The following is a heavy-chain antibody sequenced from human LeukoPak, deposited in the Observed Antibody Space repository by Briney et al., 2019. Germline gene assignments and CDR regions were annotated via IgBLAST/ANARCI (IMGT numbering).Heavy chain of an antibody. J-gene: IGHJ4*02. D-gene: IGHD3-3*01. CDR2: IYYSGST. CDR3: ARHRDFWSGYHDY. CDR1: GGSISSYY. Sequence: SETLSLTCTVSGGSISSYYWSWIRQPPGKGLEWIGYIYYSGSTNYNPSLKSRVTISVDTSKNRFSLKLSSVTAADTAVYYCARHRDFWSGYHDYWGQGTLVTVSS. V-gene: IGHV4-59*08.